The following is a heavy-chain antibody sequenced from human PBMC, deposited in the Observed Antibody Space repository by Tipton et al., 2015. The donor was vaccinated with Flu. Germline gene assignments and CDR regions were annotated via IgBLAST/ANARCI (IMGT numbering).Heavy chain of an antibody. Sequence: SLRLSCAASGFTFSSYAMSWVRQAPGKGLEWVSAISGSGGSTYYADSVKGRFTISRDNSKNTLYLQMNSLRAEDTAVYYCAKSYYYDSSGYFCFDYWGQGTLVTVSS. CDR1: GFTFSSYA. J-gene: IGHJ4*02. CDR2: ISGSGGST. V-gene: IGHV3-23*01. CDR3: AKSYYYDSSGYFCFDY. D-gene: IGHD3-22*01.